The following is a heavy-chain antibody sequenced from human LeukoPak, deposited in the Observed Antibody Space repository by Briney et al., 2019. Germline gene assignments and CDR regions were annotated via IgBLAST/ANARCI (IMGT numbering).Heavy chain of an antibody. J-gene: IGHJ3*02. CDR2: INHSGST. CDR3: ARHEWGITNAFDI. D-gene: IGHD1-14*01. V-gene: IGHV4-34*01. Sequence: SETLSLTCAVYGGAFSGYCWSRIRQPPGKGLEWIGEINHSGSTNYNPSLKSRVSISVDTSKNQFSLKLRSVTAADTAVYYCARHEWGITNAFDIWGQGTMVTVSS. CDR1: GGAFSGYC.